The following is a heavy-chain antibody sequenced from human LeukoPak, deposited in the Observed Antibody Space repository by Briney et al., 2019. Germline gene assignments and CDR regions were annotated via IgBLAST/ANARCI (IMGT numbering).Heavy chain of an antibody. D-gene: IGHD6-6*01. CDR3: ARGEGSSYPSYFDY. V-gene: IGHV4-39*01. CDR1: GVSISSSSYY. Sequence: SETLSLTCTVSGVSISSSSYYWGWIRQPAGKGLEWIGSIYYSGVTYYNPSLESRLTISVDSSKNQFSLKMTSVTAADTAVYYCARGEGSSYPSYFDYWGQGTLVTVSS. J-gene: IGHJ4*02. CDR2: IYYSGVT.